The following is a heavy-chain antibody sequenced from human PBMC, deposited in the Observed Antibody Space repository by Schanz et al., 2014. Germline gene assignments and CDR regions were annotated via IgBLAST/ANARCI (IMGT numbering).Heavy chain of an antibody. CDR1: GLTDSSNY. V-gene: IGHV3-66*01. CDR2: IYSGGRT. D-gene: IGHD5-18*01. Sequence: VSLRLSCAASGLTDSSNYMRWVRPAPGKGLEWVSVIYSGGRTYYADSVKGRFTISRDNSKNTLYLQMNSLRAEDTAVYYCARYRDGYNYVNALDIWSQGEVDAFSP. CDR3: ARYRDGYNYVNALDI. J-gene: IGHJ3*02.